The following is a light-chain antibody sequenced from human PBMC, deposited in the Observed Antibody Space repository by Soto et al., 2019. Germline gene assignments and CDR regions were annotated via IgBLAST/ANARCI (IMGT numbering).Light chain of an antibody. Sequence: IVLTPSPGTLSLSPGERDTLSCRASQSITNNYLARYQQKPGQAPRLLIYGASSRATGIPDRFSGSGSGTDFALTISRLEPEDFAVYYCQQYGSSPRTFGQGTKVDIK. CDR2: GAS. J-gene: IGKJ1*01. V-gene: IGKV3-20*01. CDR1: QSITNNY. CDR3: QQYGSSPRT.